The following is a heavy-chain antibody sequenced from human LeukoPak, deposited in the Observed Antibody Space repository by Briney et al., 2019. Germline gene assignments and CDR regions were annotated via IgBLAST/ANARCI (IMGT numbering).Heavy chain of an antibody. CDR1: GFTFSSYE. CDR3: AKDLTAVAVYYFDY. CDR2: VSSSGSTI. Sequence: GGSLRLSCAASGFTFSSYEMNWVRQAPGKGLEWVSYVSSSGSTIYYADSVKGRFTISRDNAKNSLYLQMNSLRAEDTAVYYCAKDLTAVAVYYFDYWGQGTLVTVSS. D-gene: IGHD6-19*01. J-gene: IGHJ4*02. V-gene: IGHV3-48*03.